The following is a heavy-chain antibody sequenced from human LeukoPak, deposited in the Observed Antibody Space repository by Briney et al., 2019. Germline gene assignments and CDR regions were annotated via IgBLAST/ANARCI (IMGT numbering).Heavy chain of an antibody. Sequence: GGSLRLSCAASGFTFSDYYMSWIRQAPGKGLEWVSYISSSGSTIYYADSVKGRFTISRDNAKNSLYLQMNSLRAEDTAVYYRARVLSSYGDYALYYGMDVWGQGTTVTVSS. CDR2: ISSSGSTI. V-gene: IGHV3-11*01. D-gene: IGHD4-17*01. CDR3: ARVLSSYGDYALYYGMDV. CDR1: GFTFSDYY. J-gene: IGHJ6*02.